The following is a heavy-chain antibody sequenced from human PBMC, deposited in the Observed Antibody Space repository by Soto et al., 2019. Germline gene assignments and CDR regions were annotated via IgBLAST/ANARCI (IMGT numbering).Heavy chain of an antibody. CDR2: ISWNSGSI. J-gene: IGHJ4*02. Sequence: GGSLRLSCAASGFTFDDYAMHWVRQAPGKGLEWVSGISWNSGSIGYADSVKGRFTISRDNAKNSLYLQMNSLRAEDTAVYYCAKDRTYYDILTGHEIDYWGQGTLVTVSS. CDR3: AKDRTYYDILTGHEIDY. CDR1: GFTFDDYA. V-gene: IGHV3-9*01. D-gene: IGHD3-9*01.